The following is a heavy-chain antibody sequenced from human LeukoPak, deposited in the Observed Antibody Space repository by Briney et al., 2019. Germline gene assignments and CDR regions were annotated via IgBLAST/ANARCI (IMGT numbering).Heavy chain of an antibody. V-gene: IGHV3-13*04. D-gene: IGHD2-21*01. Sequence: GGSLRLSCAASGFTFRSYDFHWVRQPPGDGLEWVSYIGTDGDTYYLASVKGRFAISRANADNSLYLQMNDLRAVDTAVYSCVRARAGAWNGGHCYSSYFDVWGHGTMVTVSS. CDR1: GFTFRSYD. J-gene: IGHJ3*01. CDR2: IGTDGDT. CDR3: VRARAGAWNGGHCYSSYFDV.